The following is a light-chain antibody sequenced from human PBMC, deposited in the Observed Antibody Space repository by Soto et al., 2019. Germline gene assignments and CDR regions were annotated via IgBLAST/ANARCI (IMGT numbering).Light chain of an antibody. CDR3: QQANSFPWT. J-gene: IGKJ1*01. Sequence: DIQMTQSPPSVSASVGDRVTITCRASPSTGSWLAWYQQKPVKAPNLLIYAASSLQGGVPSRFSGSGFWTDFTVTIGCLQPEDFATYDCQQANSFPWTFGKGTKVEIE. CDR1: PSTGSW. V-gene: IGKV1-12*01. CDR2: AAS.